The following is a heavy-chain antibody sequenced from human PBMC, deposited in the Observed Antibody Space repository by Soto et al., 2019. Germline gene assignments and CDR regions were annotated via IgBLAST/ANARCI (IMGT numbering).Heavy chain of an antibody. Sequence: PWGSLRRSCAASGFTFSSYAMSWVRQAPGKGLEWVSAISGSGGSTYYADSVKGRFTISRDNSKNTLYLQMNSLRAEDTAVYYCATHTSGYSSGWPFDYWGQGTLVTVSS. CDR1: GFTFSSYA. D-gene: IGHD6-19*01. V-gene: IGHV3-23*01. CDR3: ATHTSGYSSGWPFDY. CDR2: ISGSGGST. J-gene: IGHJ4*02.